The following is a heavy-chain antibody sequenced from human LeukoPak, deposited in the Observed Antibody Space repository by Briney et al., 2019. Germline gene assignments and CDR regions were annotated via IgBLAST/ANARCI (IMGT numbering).Heavy chain of an antibody. D-gene: IGHD4-17*01. CDR2: IEIDSGNT. J-gene: IGHJ4*02. V-gene: IGHV3-48*01. CDR3: ARDPTYAFDN. Sequence: GGSMTLSCAASGFPFIEYSMNWVRQVPGRGLECISSIEIDSGNTKYADSVRGPFTTSANKAKNSLYLQMNSLRVEDTAVYYCARDPTYAFDNWGQGTLVSVAS. CDR1: GFPFIEYS.